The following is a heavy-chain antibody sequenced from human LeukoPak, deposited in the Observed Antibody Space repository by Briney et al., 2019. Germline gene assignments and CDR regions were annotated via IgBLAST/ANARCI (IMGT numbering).Heavy chain of an antibody. CDR3: ARERGGYSLDP. J-gene: IGHJ5*02. V-gene: IGHV4-59*01. D-gene: IGHD4-23*01. CDR1: GHSISSYY. CDR2: IYYCEST. Sequence: SETLSLTCTVSGHSISSYYWSWIRQPPGRGLGWVGYIYYCESTNYNPSLKSRVNLSVDKSKNQFSLKLSDVSAADTAVYYWARERGGYSLDPWGQGTLVTVSS.